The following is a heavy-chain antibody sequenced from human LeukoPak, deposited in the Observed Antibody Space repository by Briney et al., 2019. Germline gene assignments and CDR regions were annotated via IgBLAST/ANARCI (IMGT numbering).Heavy chain of an antibody. Sequence: GGSLRLSCAASGFTFSSYEMNCVRRAPGKGLEWVSYISSSGSTIYYADSVKGRFTISRDNAKNSLYLQMNSLRAEDTAVYYCARGGYCSSTSCYNNWFDPWGQGTLVTVSS. V-gene: IGHV3-48*03. D-gene: IGHD2-2*02. J-gene: IGHJ5*02. CDR1: GFTFSSYE. CDR2: ISSSGSTI. CDR3: ARGGYCSSTSCYNNWFDP.